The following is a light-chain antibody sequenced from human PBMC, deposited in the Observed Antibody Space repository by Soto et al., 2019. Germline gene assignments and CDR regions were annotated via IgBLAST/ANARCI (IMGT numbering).Light chain of an antibody. Sequence: SVLTQPASVSGSPGQSITISCTGTSSDVGGYNYVSWYQQHPGKAPKLMIYDVSNRPSGVSNRFSGSKSGNTASLTISGLQAEDKADYYCSSYTSSSTLDYVFGTGTKVTVL. CDR1: SSDVGGYNY. J-gene: IGLJ1*01. V-gene: IGLV2-14*01. CDR2: DVS. CDR3: SSYTSSSTLDYV.